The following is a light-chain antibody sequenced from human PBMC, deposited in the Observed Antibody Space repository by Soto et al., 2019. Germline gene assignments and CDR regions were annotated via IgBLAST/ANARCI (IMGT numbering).Light chain of an antibody. CDR3: QQSYSTPHT. CDR1: QSIRSY. CDR2: SAS. J-gene: IGKJ2*01. Sequence: DIQMTQSPSSLSASVGDRVIITCRASQSIRSYLNWYQQKPGTAPKFLIYSASRLQSGVPSRFSGSGSGTEFTLTISSLQPEDFATYYCQQSYSTPHTFGQGTKLEIK. V-gene: IGKV1-39*01.